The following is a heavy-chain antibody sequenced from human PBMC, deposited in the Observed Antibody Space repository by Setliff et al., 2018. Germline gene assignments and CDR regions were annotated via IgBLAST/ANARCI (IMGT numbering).Heavy chain of an antibody. CDR3: LRIRLVPHGHS. D-gene: IGHD2-15*01. V-gene: IGHV4-61*09. Sequence: SETLSLTCTVSGGSISSGSYYWGWIRQPAGKGLEWIGHIYVRGSTNYNPSLRSRVSISVDTSKNHFSLRLSSVAATDTAVYYCLRIRLVPHGHSWGQGTLVTVSS. J-gene: IGHJ4*02. CDR1: GGSISSGSYY. CDR2: IYVRGST.